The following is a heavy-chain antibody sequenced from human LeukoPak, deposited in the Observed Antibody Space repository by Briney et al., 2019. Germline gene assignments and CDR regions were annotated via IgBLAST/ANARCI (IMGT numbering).Heavy chain of an antibody. D-gene: IGHD2-15*01. CDR2: ISGGGGST. V-gene: IGHV3-23*01. CDR1: GFTFINYG. J-gene: IGHJ5*02. Sequence: PGGSVRLSCAASGFTFINYGMSWVRQARGKGGEGGSGISGGGGSTYYADAVKGRFTISRDNSKNTVYLQMNSLRAEDTAVYYCATDRNGGNPNWFDPWGQGTLVTVSS. CDR3: ATDRNGGNPNWFDP.